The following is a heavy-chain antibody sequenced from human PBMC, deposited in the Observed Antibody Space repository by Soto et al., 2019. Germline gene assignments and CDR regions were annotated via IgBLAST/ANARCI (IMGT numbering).Heavy chain of an antibody. V-gene: IGHV1-18*01. CDR3: AISPQASSYYYYYMDV. CDR2: ISAYNGNT. J-gene: IGHJ6*03. Sequence: GASVKVSCKASGYTFTSYGISWVQQAPGQGLEWMGWISAYNGNTNYAQKLQGRVTMTTDTSTSTAYMELRSLRSDDTAVYYCAISPQASSYYYYYMDVWGKGTTVTVSS. CDR1: GYTFTSYG.